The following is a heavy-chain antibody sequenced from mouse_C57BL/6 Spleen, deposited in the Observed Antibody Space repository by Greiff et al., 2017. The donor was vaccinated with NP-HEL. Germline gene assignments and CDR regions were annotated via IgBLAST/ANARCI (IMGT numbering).Heavy chain of an antibody. J-gene: IGHJ3*01. D-gene: IGHD2-2*01. CDR2: IYPGSGNT. CDR1: GYTFTDYY. V-gene: IGHV1-76*01. CDR3: AREGTMVTPFAY. Sequence: QVQLKESGAELVRPGASVKLSCKASGYTFTDYYINWVKQRPGQGLEWIARIYPGSGNTYYNEKFKGKATLTAEKYSSTAYMQLSSLTSEDSAVYFCAREGTMVTPFAYWGQGTLVTVSA.